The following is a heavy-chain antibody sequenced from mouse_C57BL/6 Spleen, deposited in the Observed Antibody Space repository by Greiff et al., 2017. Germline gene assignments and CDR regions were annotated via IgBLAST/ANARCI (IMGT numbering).Heavy chain of an antibody. CDR2: ISSGSSTI. Sequence: VQLKESGGGLVKPGGSLKLSCAASGFTFSDYGMHWVRQAPEKGLEWVAYISSGSSTIYYADTVKGRFTISRDNAKNTLFLQMTSLRSEDTAMYYCATPDGYYAMGYWGQGTSVTVSS. J-gene: IGHJ4*01. CDR3: ATPDGYYAMGY. V-gene: IGHV5-17*01. D-gene: IGHD2-3*01. CDR1: GFTFSDYG.